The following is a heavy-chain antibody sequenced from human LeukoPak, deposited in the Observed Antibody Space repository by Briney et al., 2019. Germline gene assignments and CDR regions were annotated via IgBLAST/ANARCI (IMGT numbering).Heavy chain of an antibody. D-gene: IGHD2-2*02. J-gene: IGHJ6*02. CDR1: GFTFSSYA. CDR2: ISYDGSNK. V-gene: IGHV3-30-3*01. Sequence: GGSLRLSCAASGFTFSSYAMHWVRQAPGKGLEWVAVISYDGSNKYYADSVRGRFTISRDDSKSTLSLQMNSLTSDDTAMYYCAREEEAYCGASSCYTLSGMDVWGQGTTVAVSS. CDR3: AREEEAYCGASSCYTLSGMDV.